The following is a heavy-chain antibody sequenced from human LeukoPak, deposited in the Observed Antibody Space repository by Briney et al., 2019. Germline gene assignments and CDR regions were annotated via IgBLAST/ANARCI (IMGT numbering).Heavy chain of an antibody. CDR2: ISYDGSNK. CDR3: ARVPSWRTPWFDY. V-gene: IGHV3-30*19. D-gene: IGHD1-1*01. CDR1: GFTFSSYG. Sequence: GGSLRLSCAASGFTFSSYGMHWVRQAPGKGLEWVAVISYDGSNKYYADSVKGRFTISRDNSKNTLYLQMNSLRAEDTAVYYCARVPSWRTPWFDYWGQGTLVTVSS. J-gene: IGHJ4*02.